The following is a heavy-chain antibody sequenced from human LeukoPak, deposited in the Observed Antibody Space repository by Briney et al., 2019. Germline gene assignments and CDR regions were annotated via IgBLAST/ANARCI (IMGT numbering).Heavy chain of an antibody. CDR2: ISSSGTSM. J-gene: IGHJ4*02. CDR1: GFTFSSYE. V-gene: IGHV3-48*03. CDR3: ARVLGIVGG. Sequence: PGGSLRLSCAVSGFTFSSYEMNWVRQAPGKGLEWVSYISSSGTSMYYADSVKGRFTISRDNAKNSLYLQMNSLRADDTAVYYCARVLGIVGGWGQGTLVTVSS. D-gene: IGHD1-26*01.